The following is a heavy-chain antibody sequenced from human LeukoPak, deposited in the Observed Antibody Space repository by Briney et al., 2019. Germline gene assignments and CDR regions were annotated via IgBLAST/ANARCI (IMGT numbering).Heavy chain of an antibody. Sequence: GGSLRLSCAASGFTFSTYSMTWVRQAPGKGLEWVSSITSSSSYIYYADSVKGRFTISRDNAKSSLYLQMNSLRAEDTALYYCAKDTEDIVVVVAAIGFHWFDPWGQGTLVTVSS. CDR2: ITSSSSYI. CDR1: GFTFSTYS. J-gene: IGHJ5*02. D-gene: IGHD2-15*01. CDR3: AKDTEDIVVVVAAIGFHWFDP. V-gene: IGHV3-21*01.